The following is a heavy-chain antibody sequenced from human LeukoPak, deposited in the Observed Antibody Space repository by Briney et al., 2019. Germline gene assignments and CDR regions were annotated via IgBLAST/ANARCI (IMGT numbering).Heavy chain of an antibody. CDR2: IYYSGST. CDR1: GGSISSYY. V-gene: IGHV4-59*01. CDR3: ARDPGSSSHTIDQGNMDV. D-gene: IGHD6-6*01. Sequence: SETLSLTCTVSGGSISSYYWSWIRQPPGKGLEWIGNIYYSGSTNYNPSLKSRVTISVDTSKNQFSLKLSSVTAADTAVYYCARDPGSSSHTIDQGNMDVWGKGTTVTVSS. J-gene: IGHJ6*03.